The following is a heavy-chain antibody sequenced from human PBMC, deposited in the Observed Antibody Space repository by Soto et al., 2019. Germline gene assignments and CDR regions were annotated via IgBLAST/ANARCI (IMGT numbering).Heavy chain of an antibody. CDR3: AGGSSTWTTVTYFDY. CDR1: GFTFSSYS. CDR2: ISSSSSTI. Sequence: GGSLRLSCAASGFTFSSYSMNWVRQAPGKGLEWVSYISSSSSTIYYADSVKGRFTISRDNAKNSLYLQMNSLRAEDTAVYYCAGGSSTWTTVTYFDYWGQGTLVTVSS. D-gene: IGHD4-17*01. V-gene: IGHV3-48*01. J-gene: IGHJ4*02.